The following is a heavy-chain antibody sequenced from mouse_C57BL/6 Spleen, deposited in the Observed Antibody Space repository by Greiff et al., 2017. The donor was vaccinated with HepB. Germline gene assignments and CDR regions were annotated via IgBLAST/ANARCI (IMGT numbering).Heavy chain of an antibody. V-gene: IGHV1-82*01. Sequence: QVQLQQSGPELVKPGASVKISCKASGYAFSSSWMNWVKQRPGKGLEWIGRIYPGDGDTNYNGKFKGKATLTADKSSSTAYMQLSSLKSEDSAVYFCASDYSNYEDYAMDYWGQRTSVTVSS. CDR3: ASDYSNYEDYAMDY. D-gene: IGHD2-5*01. CDR2: IYPGDGDT. CDR1: GYAFSSSW. J-gene: IGHJ4*01.